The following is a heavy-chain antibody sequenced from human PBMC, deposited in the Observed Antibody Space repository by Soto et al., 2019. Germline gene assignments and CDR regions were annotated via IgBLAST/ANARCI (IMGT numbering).Heavy chain of an antibody. D-gene: IGHD1-26*01. J-gene: IGHJ3*02. Sequence: GGSLRLSCAASGFTFSSYAMSWVRQAPGKGLEWVSAISGSGGSTYYADSVKGRLTISRDSSKNTLYLQMNSLRAEDTAVYYCAITVGATPFDIWGQGTMVTVSS. CDR1: GFTFSSYA. CDR2: ISGSGGST. CDR3: AITVGATPFDI. V-gene: IGHV3-23*01.